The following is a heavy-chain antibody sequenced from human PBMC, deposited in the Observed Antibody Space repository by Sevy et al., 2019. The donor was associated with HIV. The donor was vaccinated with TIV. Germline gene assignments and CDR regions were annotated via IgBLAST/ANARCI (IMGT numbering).Heavy chain of an antibody. CDR2: MSYAGGSE. V-gene: IGHV3-30-3*01. Sequence: GGSLRLSCVASGFSIRDFAVHWVRQGPGKGLEWVAIMSYAGGSEKYADSVKGRFTISRDSSRNTLYLQMTSLRAEDTSVYYCARLQSCGGDFYYLDSWGQGTLVTVSS. CDR3: ARLQSCGGDFYYLDS. D-gene: IGHD2-21*02. J-gene: IGHJ4*02. CDR1: GFSIRDFA.